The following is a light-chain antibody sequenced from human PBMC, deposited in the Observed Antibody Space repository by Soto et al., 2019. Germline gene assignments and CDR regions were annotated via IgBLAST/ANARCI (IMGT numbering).Light chain of an antibody. CDR1: YDISSS. CDR3: QQLSHYPYT. V-gene: IGKV1-9*01. J-gene: IGKJ2*01. Sequence: DIQLTQSPSFLSASVEDRVTISCRASYDISSSLAWYQQEPGKPPKLLIYYSSTLQTGVPLRFTGSGSGRKFTLTISGLQFGDFATYFCQQLSHYPYTFGQGTKLEI. CDR2: YSS.